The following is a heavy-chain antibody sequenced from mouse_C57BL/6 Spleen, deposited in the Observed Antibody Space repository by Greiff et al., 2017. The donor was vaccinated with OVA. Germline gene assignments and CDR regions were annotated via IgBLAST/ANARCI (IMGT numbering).Heavy chain of an antibody. CDR3: APSYYGSRGWYFDV. J-gene: IGHJ1*03. D-gene: IGHD1-1*01. Sequence: QVQLKQSGPELVKPGASVKISCKASGYAFSSSWMNWVKQRPGKGLEWIGRIYPGDGDTNYNGKFKGKATLTADKSSSTAYMQLSSLTSEDSAVYFCAPSYYGSRGWYFDVWGTGTTVTVSS. CDR1: GYAFSSSW. V-gene: IGHV1-82*01. CDR2: IYPGDGDT.